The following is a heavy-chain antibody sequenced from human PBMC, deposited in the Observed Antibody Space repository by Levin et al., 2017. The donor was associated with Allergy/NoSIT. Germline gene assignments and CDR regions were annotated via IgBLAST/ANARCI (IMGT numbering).Heavy chain of an antibody. CDR3: ARDQAAVAGTGY. CDR1: GFTVSSNY. Sequence: GGSLRLSCAASGFTVSSNYMSWVRQAPGKGLEWVSVIYSGGSTYYADSVKGRFTISRDNSKNTLYLQMNSLRAEDTAVYYCARDQAAVAGTGYWGQGTLVTVSS. V-gene: IGHV3-66*01. CDR2: IYSGGST. D-gene: IGHD6-19*01. J-gene: IGHJ4*02.